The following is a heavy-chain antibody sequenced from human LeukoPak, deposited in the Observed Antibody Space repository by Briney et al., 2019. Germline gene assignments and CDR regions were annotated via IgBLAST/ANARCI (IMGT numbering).Heavy chain of an antibody. Sequence: GGSLRLSCAATGFTLRGHSMNWVRQAPGKGLDWVSSISPTSAYIYYQDSVKGRFTIPRDDAKNSLDLEMDSLRAEDTAVYYCARTIYYYESTSYFSDAFDVWGQGTMVTVSS. CDR1: GFTLRGHS. CDR2: ISPTSAYI. D-gene: IGHD3-22*01. CDR3: ARTIYYYESTSYFSDAFDV. J-gene: IGHJ3*01. V-gene: IGHV3-21*01.